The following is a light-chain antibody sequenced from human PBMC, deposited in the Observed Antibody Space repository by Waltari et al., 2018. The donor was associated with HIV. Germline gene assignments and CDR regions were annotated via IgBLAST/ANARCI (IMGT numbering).Light chain of an antibody. CDR1: QSISNS. CDR2: DAS. CDR3: LQYARSPRT. J-gene: IGKJ1*01. Sequence: VLTQSPGTLSLSPGQRVTLSCGASQSISNSLAWYQQKPGHAPRLLVYDASIRATGIPDRFSGSGSGTYFTLTITRLEPEDFALYFCLQYARSPRTFGQGTKVEIK. V-gene: IGKV3-20*01.